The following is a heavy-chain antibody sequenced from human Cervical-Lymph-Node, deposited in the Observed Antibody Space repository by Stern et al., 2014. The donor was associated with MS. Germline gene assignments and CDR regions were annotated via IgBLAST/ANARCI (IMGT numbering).Heavy chain of an antibody. Sequence: QAQLVQSGGGVVQPGTSLRLSCAASGFTFRSYGMHWVRQAPGKGLEWVALVWYDGSTAYYRNSVKGRFTFSRYNYNNTLFLQMNSLTAEDTAVYYCARGHIPYAYNYLFDYWGQGTLVTVSS. CDR1: GFTFRSYG. CDR2: VWYDGSTA. D-gene: IGHD5-24*01. J-gene: IGHJ4*02. CDR3: ARGHIPYAYNYLFDY. V-gene: IGHV3-33*01.